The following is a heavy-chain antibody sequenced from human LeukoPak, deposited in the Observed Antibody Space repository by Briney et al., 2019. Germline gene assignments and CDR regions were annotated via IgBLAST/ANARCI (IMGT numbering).Heavy chain of an antibody. CDR3: ARLEGSGWYVGNWFDP. D-gene: IGHD6-19*01. Sequence: SETLSLTCAVSGYSISSGYYWGWIRQPPGKGLEWIGSIYHSGSTYYNPSLKSRVTISVDTSKNQFSLKLSSVTAADTAVYYCARLEGSGWYVGNWFDPWGQGTLVTVSS. J-gene: IGHJ5*02. CDR1: GYSISSGYY. CDR2: IYHSGST. V-gene: IGHV4-38-2*01.